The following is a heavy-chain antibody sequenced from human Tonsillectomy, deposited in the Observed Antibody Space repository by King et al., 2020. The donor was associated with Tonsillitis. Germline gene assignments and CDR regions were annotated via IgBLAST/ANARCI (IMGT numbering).Heavy chain of an antibody. CDR2: SSYDGSNK. CDR3: AGERLYSSGGGIDS. D-gene: IGHD6-19*01. Sequence: QVQLVESAGGVVQPGRSLRLSCAASGFTFSRYGVHWVRQAPGKGLDWVAVSSYDGSNKNYADSVKGRFTISRDNSNNTLYLQMNRLGAEDTDVYYCAGERLYSSGGGIDSWGQGTLVTVS. V-gene: IGHV3-33*05. CDR1: GFTFSRYG. J-gene: IGHJ4*02.